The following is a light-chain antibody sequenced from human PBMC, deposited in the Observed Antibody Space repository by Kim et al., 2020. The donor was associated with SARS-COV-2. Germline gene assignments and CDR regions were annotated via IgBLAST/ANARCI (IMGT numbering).Light chain of an antibody. CDR2: DVS. Sequence: GQSITISCTGTSSDVGGYNYVSWYQQHPGKAPKLMIYDVSNRPSGVSNRFSGSKSGNTASLTISGLQAEDEADYYCSSYTSSSTWVFGGGTKLTVL. J-gene: IGLJ3*02. CDR3: SSYTSSSTWV. V-gene: IGLV2-14*03. CDR1: SSDVGGYNY.